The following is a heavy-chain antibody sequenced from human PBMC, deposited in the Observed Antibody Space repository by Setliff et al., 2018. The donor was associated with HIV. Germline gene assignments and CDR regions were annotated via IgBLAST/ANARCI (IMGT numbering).Heavy chain of an antibody. CDR3: ASCMAGHYYYYMDV. D-gene: IGHD6-19*01. J-gene: IGHJ6*03. CDR2: ISAYNGKT. CDR1: GFPFSSYG. Sequence: ASVKVSCKASGFPFSSYGISWVRQAPGQGLEWMGWISAYNGKTEYAQNFQCRVTMTTDISTSTAWTSTSTAYMELRSLRSADTAVYYCASCMAGHYYYYMDVWGKGTTVTVSS. V-gene: IGHV1-18*01.